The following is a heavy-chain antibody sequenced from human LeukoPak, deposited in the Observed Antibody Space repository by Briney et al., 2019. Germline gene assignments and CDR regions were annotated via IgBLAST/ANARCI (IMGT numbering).Heavy chain of an antibody. CDR1: GFTFSSYW. CDR3: ARVGRYDYIWGSYREDYFDH. CDR2: INSDGSST. D-gene: IGHD3-16*02. V-gene: IGHV3-74*01. Sequence: PGGSLRLSCAASGFTFSSYWMHWVRQAPGKGLVWVSRINSDGSSTSYADSVKGRFTISRDNAKNTLYLQMNSLRAEDTAVYYCARVGRYDYIWGSYREDYFDHWGQGTLVTVSS. J-gene: IGHJ4*02.